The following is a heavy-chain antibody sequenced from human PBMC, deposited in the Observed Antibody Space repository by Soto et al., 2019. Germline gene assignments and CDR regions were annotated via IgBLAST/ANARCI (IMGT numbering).Heavy chain of an antibody. Sequence: EVQLLESGGGLVQPGGSLRLSCVASGFTLSNYAMSWVRQAPGKGLEWVSVIDGDGSAKFADSVKGRLTVSRDNSKNTLYLQMDSLRAEDTAIYCCAKDAVSYNGIYDPFESWGRGTMVTVSS. D-gene: IGHD3-3*01. J-gene: IGHJ4*03. CDR2: IDGDGSA. CDR3: AKDAVSYNGIYDPFES. CDR1: GFTLSNYA. V-gene: IGHV3-23*01.